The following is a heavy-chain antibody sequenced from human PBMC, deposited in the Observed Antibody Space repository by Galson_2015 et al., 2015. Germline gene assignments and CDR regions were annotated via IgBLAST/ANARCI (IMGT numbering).Heavy chain of an antibody. J-gene: IGHJ4*02. D-gene: IGHD6-19*01. V-gene: IGHV6-1*01. CDR1: GDSVSSNSAT. Sequence: CAISGDSVSSNSATWNWIRQSPSRGLEWLGRTYYRSKWYNDYAISVKSRVTINPDTSKNQFSLQLNSVTPEDTAVYFCARGYEYSSGWFYFGYWGRGTLVTVSS. CDR3: ARGYEYSSGWFYFGY. CDR2: TYYRSKWYN.